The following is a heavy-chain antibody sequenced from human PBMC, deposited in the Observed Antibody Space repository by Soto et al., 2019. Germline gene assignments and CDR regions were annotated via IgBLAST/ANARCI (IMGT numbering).Heavy chain of an antibody. CDR1: GFTFSSYS. CDR3: VRGGRGYTRDDVFDI. Sequence: GGSLRLSCAASGFTFSSYSMNWVRQAPGKELKWVSSISSSSSYIYYADSVKGRFTISRDNAKNSLYLQMYSLRAEDTAVYYCVRGGRGYTRDDVFDIWGQGTMVTVSS. J-gene: IGHJ3*02. D-gene: IGHD2-2*02. V-gene: IGHV3-21*06. CDR2: ISSSSSYI.